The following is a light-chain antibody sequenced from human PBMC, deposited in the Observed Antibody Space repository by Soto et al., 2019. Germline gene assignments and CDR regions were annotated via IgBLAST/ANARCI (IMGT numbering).Light chain of an antibody. V-gene: IGLV2-8*01. J-gene: IGLJ3*02. CDR1: SSDVGNYNS. CDR3: SSYSGVNDLV. Sequence: QSVLTQPPSASGSPGQSVTISCIGTSSDVGNYNSVSWYQQHPGKAPKLVIFEVNKRPSGVPHRFSGSKSGNTASLTVSGLQPEDEADYYCSSYSGVNDLVFGGGTKLTVL. CDR2: EVN.